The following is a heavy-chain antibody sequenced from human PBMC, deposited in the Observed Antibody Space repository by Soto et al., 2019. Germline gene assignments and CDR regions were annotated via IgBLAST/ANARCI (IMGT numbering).Heavy chain of an antibody. CDR2: ISSNGGST. CDR3: ARDRGGYAFDI. D-gene: IGHD3-16*01. J-gene: IGHJ3*02. CDR1: GFTFSSYA. Sequence: EVQVVESGGGLVQPGGSLRLSCAASGFTFSSYAMHWVRQAPGKGLEYVSAISSNGGSTYYANSVKGRFTISRDNSKNTLYLQMGSLRAEDMAVYYCARDRGGYAFDIWGQGTMVTVSS. V-gene: IGHV3-64*01.